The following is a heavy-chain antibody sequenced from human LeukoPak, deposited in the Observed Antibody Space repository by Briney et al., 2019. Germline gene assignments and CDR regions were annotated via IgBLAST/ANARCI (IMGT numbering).Heavy chain of an antibody. D-gene: IGHD3-22*01. V-gene: IGHV3-7*01. CDR1: GFTFSDFW. CDR2: IKQDGSEK. CDR3: ARDLYYFDSSVYYASDL. Sequence: GGSLRLSCAASGFTFSDFWMSCVRQAPGKGLEWVANIKQDGSEKHYVDSLRGRFTISRDNAKNSLDLQMNSLRAEDTAVYFCARDLYYFDSSVYYASDLSGQGTLVTVSS. J-gene: IGHJ5*02.